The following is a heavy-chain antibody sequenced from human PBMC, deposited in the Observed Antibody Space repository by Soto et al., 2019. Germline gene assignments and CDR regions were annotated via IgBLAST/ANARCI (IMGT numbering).Heavy chain of an antibody. V-gene: IGHV5-10-1*01. CDR1: GYTFTTFW. J-gene: IGHJ5*02. CDR2: IDPRDSYV. D-gene: IGHD2-2*01. Sequence: GESLKISCTGFGYTFTTFWISWVRQMPGKGLEWMGRIDPRDSYVNYSPSFPGHVTISLDKSISTAYLQWGSLKASDTAMYYCARLFCISTSCDSWFDPWGQGTMVTVSS. CDR3: ARLFCISTSCDSWFDP.